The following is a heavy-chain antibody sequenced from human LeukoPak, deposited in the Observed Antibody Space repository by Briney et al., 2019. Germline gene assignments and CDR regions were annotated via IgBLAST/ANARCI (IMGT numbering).Heavy chain of an antibody. CDR1: GGSIGGYY. CDR2: IHSSGST. Sequence: SETLSLTCTVSGGSIGGYYWSWIQQPAGKGLEWIGRIHSSGSTNHNPPLKSRVTMSVDTSKNQFSLKLSSVTAADTAVYHCARVRGFCSGGSCLNDPFDIWGQGTMVTVSS. J-gene: IGHJ3*02. V-gene: IGHV4-4*07. D-gene: IGHD2-15*01. CDR3: ARVRGFCSGGSCLNDPFDI.